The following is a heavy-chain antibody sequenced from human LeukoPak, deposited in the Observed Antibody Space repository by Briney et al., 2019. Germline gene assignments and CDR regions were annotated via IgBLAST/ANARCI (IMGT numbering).Heavy chain of an antibody. V-gene: IGHV5-51*01. CDR2: IYPGDSES. J-gene: IGHJ4*02. D-gene: IGHD3-22*01. CDR3: ARRDSSGYCFRFDY. CDR1: GYSFTSYW. Sequence: GESLKISCKGSGYSFTSYWIGWVRQMPGKGLEWMGIIYPGDSESRYSPSFQGQVTISADKSISTAYLQWSSLKASDSAMYYCARRDSSGYCFRFDYWGRGTLVTVSS.